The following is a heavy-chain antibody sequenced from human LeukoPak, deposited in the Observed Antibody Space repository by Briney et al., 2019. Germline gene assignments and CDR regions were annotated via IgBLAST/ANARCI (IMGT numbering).Heavy chain of an antibody. V-gene: IGHV3-15*01. J-gene: IGHJ4*02. CDR1: GFLFNKAL. D-gene: IGHD2-15*01. Sequence: SPRLSFPASGFLFNKALVKWVRQAPGEGPGGGGRIKSKNDGGTADYGSPVKGRFTISRDDSKNTLYLQMNSLISDDTAIYYCTPVMVEDRGFWGQGTLVTVSS. CDR2: IKSKNDGGTA. CDR3: TPVMVEDRGF.